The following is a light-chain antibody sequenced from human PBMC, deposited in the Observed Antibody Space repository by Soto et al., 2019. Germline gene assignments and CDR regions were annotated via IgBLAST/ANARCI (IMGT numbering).Light chain of an antibody. CDR2: DAS. V-gene: IGKV3-11*01. Sequence: EIVLTQSPATLSLSPGERATLSCRASQSVSSYLAWYQQKPGQDPRLLIYDASNRATGIPARFSGSGSGTDFTLTISSLEPEDFAVYYCQQRSNWFTFGGGTKVDIK. J-gene: IGKJ4*01. CDR1: QSVSSY. CDR3: QQRSNWFT.